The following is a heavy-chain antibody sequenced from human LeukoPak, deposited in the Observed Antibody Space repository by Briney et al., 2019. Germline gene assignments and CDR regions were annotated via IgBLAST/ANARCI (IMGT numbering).Heavy chain of an antibody. Sequence: GGSLRLSCAASGFTFSSYSMNWVRQAPGKGLEWVSSISSSSSYIYYADSVKGRFTISRDNAKNSLYLQMNSLGAEDTAVYYCARDASANYYGSGSYPDCWGQGTLVTVSS. CDR1: GFTFSSYS. D-gene: IGHD3-10*01. CDR2: ISSSSSYI. CDR3: ARDASANYYGSGSYPDC. J-gene: IGHJ4*02. V-gene: IGHV3-21*01.